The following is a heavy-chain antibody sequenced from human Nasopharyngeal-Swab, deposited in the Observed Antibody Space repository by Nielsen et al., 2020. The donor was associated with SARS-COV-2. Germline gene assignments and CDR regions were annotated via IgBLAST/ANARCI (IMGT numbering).Heavy chain of an antibody. J-gene: IGHJ4*02. CDR1: GFTLSSYG. V-gene: IGHV3-7*01. D-gene: IGHD2-2*01. Sequence: GGLLRLSCAASGFTLSSYGMSWVREAPGKGLEWVANIKQDGSEKYYGDSVKARFTISRDNAKNSLYLQMNSLRTEDTDVYYCARDFHIVVVPAALDYWGQGTLVTVSS. CDR3: ARDFHIVVVPAALDY. CDR2: IKQDGSEK.